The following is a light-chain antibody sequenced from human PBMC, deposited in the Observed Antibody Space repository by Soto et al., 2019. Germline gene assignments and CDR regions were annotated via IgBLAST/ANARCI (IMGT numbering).Light chain of an antibody. J-gene: IGLJ3*02. Sequence: QSVLTQPPSVSGAPGQRVTISCTGSSSNIGAGYDVHWYQQLPGTAPKLLIYGNSNRPSGVPDRFSGSKSGTSASLAITGLQAEDEAEYYCLLYYGGVRVFGGGTKLTVL. CDR1: SSNIGAGYD. CDR3: LLYYGGVRV. V-gene: IGLV1-40*01. CDR2: GNS.